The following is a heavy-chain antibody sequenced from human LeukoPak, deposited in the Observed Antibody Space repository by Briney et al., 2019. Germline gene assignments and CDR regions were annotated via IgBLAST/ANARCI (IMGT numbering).Heavy chain of an antibody. CDR1: GYTFTSYY. CDR3: ARDGGSRGSGWYEHQATYYFDY. Sequence: ASVKVSCKESGYTFTSYYMHWVRQAPGQGLEWMGIINPSGGSTSYAQKFQGRVTMTRDTSTSTVYMELSSVTAADTAVYYCARDGGSRGSGWYEHQATYYFDYWGQGTLVTVSS. CDR2: INPSGGST. J-gene: IGHJ4*02. D-gene: IGHD6-19*01. V-gene: IGHV1-46*01.